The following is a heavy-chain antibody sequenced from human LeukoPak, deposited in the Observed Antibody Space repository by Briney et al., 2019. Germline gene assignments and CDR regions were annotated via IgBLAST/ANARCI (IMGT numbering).Heavy chain of an antibody. Sequence: SQTLSLTCTVSGGSIISGANYWSWIRQHPEKGLEWIGYMYYSGDTYYNPSLKSRVIISADTSKNHFSLKLTSVTAADTAVYYCARMPHPNMYYSGSGSYYSVIDAFDIWGQGTMVTVSS. V-gene: IGHV4-31*02. CDR2: MYYSGDT. D-gene: IGHD3-10*01. J-gene: IGHJ3*02. CDR3: ARMPHPNMYYSGSGSYYSVIDAFDI. CDR1: GGSIISGANY.